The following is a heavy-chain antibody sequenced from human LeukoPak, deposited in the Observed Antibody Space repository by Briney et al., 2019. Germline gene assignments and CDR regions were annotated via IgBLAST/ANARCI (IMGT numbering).Heavy chain of an antibody. D-gene: IGHD2-2*01. CDR1: GGSFSGYY. V-gene: IGHV4-34*01. Sequence: SETPSLTCAVYGGSFSGYYWSWIRQPPGKGLEWIGEINHSGSTNYNPSLKSRVTISVDTSKNQFSLKLSSVTAADTAVYYCAREGNPKGLVPAAIDFRLDYWGQGTLVTVSS. CDR3: AREGNPKGLVPAAIDFRLDY. J-gene: IGHJ4*02. CDR2: INHSGST.